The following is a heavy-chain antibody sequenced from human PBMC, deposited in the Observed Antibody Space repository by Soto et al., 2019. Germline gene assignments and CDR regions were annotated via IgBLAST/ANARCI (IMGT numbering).Heavy chain of an antibody. V-gene: IGHV3-23*01. CDR1: GFTFSSYA. J-gene: IGHJ3*01. CDR2: ISGSGGVT. Sequence: EVQLLESGGGLVQPGGSQRLSCAASGFTFSSYAMSWVRQGPGKGLEWVTLISGSGGVTDYADSVKGRFTVSRDNSKNTMYLELNSLTAGDTAIYYCSKIHSGSSEDAFDVWGQGTVVPVSS. CDR3: SKIHSGSSEDAFDV. D-gene: IGHD6-19*01.